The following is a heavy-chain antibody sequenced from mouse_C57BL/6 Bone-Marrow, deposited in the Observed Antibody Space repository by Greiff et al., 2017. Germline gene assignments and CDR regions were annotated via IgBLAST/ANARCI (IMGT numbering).Heavy chain of an antibody. V-gene: IGHV5-9-1*02. D-gene: IGHD2-14*01. CDR3: TRPYVHYAMDY. Sequence: EVHLVESGEGLVKPGGSLKLSCAASGFTFSSYAMSWVRPTPEKRLEWVAYISSGGDYIYYADTVKGRFTISRDNARNTLYLQMSSLKSEDTAMYYCTRPYVHYAMDYWGQGTSVTVSS. J-gene: IGHJ4*01. CDR1: GFTFSSYA. CDR2: ISSGGDYI.